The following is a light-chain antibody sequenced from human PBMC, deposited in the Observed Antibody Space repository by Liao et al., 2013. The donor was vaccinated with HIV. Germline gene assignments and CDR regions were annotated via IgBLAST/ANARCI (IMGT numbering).Light chain of an antibody. Sequence: SYELTQPPSVSVSPGQTASITCSGDKLGDKYACWYQQKPGQSPVLIIYQDYKRPSGIPERFSGSNSGNTATLTISGTQALDEADYYCQAWDSSTKYVFGSGTKVTVL. V-gene: IGLV3-1*01. CDR1: KLGDKY. CDR3: QAWDSSTKYV. CDR2: QDY. J-gene: IGLJ1*01.